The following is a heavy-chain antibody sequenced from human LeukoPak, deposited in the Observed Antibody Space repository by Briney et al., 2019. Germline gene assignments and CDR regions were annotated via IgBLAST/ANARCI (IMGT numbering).Heavy chain of an antibody. D-gene: IGHD3-10*01. CDR2: IYYSGST. CDR3: ARVLVTMVRGVGAWFDP. V-gene: IGHV4-59*02. CDR1: ESRYR. J-gene: IGHJ5*02. Sequence: ESRYRWRRIHQPTGKGLEWIGYIYYSGSTNYNPSLKSRVTISVDTSKNQFSLKLSSVTAADTAVYYCARVLVTMVRGVGAWFDPWGQGTLVTVSS.